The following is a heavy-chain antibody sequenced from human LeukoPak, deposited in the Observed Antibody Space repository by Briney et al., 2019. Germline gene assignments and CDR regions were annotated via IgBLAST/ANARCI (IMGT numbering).Heavy chain of an antibody. CDR3: AREILRFDI. J-gene: IGHJ3*02. CDR2: INTDSGNP. V-gene: IGHV7-4-1*02. CDR1: GYTFTTYA. Sequence: ASVKVSCKASGYTFTTYAMNWVRQAPGQGLEWMGWINTDSGNPTYAQGFTGRFVFSLDSSVSTAYLQISNLMPEDTAKYYCAREILRFDIWGQGTMVTVSS.